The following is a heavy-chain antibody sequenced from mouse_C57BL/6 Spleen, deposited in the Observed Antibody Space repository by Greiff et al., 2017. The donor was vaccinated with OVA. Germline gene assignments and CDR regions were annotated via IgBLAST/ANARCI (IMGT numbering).Heavy chain of an antibody. J-gene: IGHJ3*01. Sequence: QVQLQQSGAELARPGASVKLSCKASGYTFTSYGISWVKQSTGQGLEWIGEIYPRSGNTYYNEKFKGKATLTADKSSSTAYMELRSLTSEDSAVYFCAPITTVGPPFAYWGQGTLVTVSA. D-gene: IGHD1-1*01. CDR2: IYPRSGNT. CDR3: APITTVGPPFAY. V-gene: IGHV1-81*01. CDR1: GYTFTSYG.